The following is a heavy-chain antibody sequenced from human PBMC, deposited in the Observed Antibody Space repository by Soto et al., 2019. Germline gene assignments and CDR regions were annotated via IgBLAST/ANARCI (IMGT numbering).Heavy chain of an antibody. CDR1: GGTFSSYA. J-gene: IGHJ4*02. V-gene: IGHV1-69*13. CDR3: ARDQFDSYGPKGGLDY. D-gene: IGHD5-18*01. CDR2: IIPIFGTA. Sequence: GASVKVSCKASGGTFSSYAISWVRQAPGQGLEWMGGIIPIFGTANYAQKFQGRVTITADESTSTAYMELSSLRSEDTAVYYCARDQFDSYGPKGGLDYWGQGTLVTVSS.